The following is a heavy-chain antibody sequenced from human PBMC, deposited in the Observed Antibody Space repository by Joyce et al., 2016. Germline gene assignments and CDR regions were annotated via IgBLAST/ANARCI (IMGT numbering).Heavy chain of an antibody. V-gene: IGHV3-21*01. J-gene: IGHJ3*02. CDR1: GFTFSNYK. CDR2: ISSTSTYI. Sequence: EVQLVESGGGLVKPGGSLRLSCAASGFTFSNYKMNWVRQAPGKGLEWVSFISSTSTYIYYGDSVKGRFTISRDNTNNSLSLQMDSLRVEDMAVYYCARASGMVSSIRGDGFDIWGQGTMVTVSS. CDR3: ARASGMVSSIRGDGFDI. D-gene: IGHD5/OR15-5a*01.